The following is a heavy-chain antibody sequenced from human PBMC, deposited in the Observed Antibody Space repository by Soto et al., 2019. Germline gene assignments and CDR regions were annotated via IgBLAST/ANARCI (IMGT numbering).Heavy chain of an antibody. V-gene: IGHV3-48*03. CDR3: ARVRGIAAAGRKDV. Sequence: GSLRLSCAASGFTFSSYEMNWVRQAPGKGLEWVSYISSSGSTIYYADSVKGRFTISRDNAKNSLYLQMNSLRAEDTAVYYCARVRGIAAAGRKDVWGQGTTVTVSS. CDR2: ISSSGSTI. J-gene: IGHJ6*02. D-gene: IGHD6-13*01. CDR1: GFTFSSYE.